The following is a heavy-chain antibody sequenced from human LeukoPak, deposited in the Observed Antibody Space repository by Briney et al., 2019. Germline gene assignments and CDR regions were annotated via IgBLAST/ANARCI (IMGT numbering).Heavy chain of an antibody. V-gene: IGHV3-30*02. CDR1: GFTFSSYG. CDR2: IRYGGSNK. D-gene: IGHD3-10*02. CDR3: AELGITMIGGV. J-gene: IGHJ6*04. Sequence: QTGGSLRLSCAASGFTFSSYGMDWVRQAPGKGLEWVAFIRYGGSNKYYADSVKGRFTISRDNSKNTLYLQMNSLRAEDTAVYYCAELGITMIGGVWGKGTTVTISS.